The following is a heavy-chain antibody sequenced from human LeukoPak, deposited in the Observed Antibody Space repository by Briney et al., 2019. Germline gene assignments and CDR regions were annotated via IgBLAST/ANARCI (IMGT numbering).Heavy chain of an antibody. J-gene: IGHJ4*02. CDR1: GGSISSGSYD. V-gene: IGHV4-61*02. D-gene: IGHD2-8*01. CDR2: IYTSGST. Sequence: SETLSLTCTVSGGSISSGSYDWSWIRQPAGKGLEWIGRIYTSGSTNYNPSLKSRVTISVDPSKNQFSLKLGSVTAADTAVYYCARDSFNGWFDYWGQGTLVTVSS. CDR3: ARDSFNGWFDY.